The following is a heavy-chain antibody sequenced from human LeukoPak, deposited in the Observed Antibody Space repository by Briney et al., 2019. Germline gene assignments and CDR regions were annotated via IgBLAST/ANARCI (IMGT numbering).Heavy chain of an antibody. CDR1: GDSVSSNSAA. V-gene: IGHV6-1*01. Sequence: SQTLSLTCAISGDSVSSNSAAWNWIRQSPSRGLEWLGRTYYRSRWYNDYAVSVKSRITINPDTSKNQFSLQLNSLTPEDTALYYCARDPRIATAANFDYWGQGTLVTVSS. CDR3: ARDPRIATAANFDY. D-gene: IGHD6-13*01. J-gene: IGHJ4*02. CDR2: TYYRSRWYN.